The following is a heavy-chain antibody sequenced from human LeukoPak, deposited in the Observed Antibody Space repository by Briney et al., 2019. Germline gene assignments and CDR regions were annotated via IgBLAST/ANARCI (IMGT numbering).Heavy chain of an antibody. CDR1: GGSISSYY. D-gene: IGHD1-26*01. Sequence: SETLSLTCTVSGGSISSYYWSWIRQPPRKGLEWIGYIYYSGSTNYNPSLNSRVTISVDTSKNQFSLKLSSVTAADTAVYYCARVKVGGGASLFDYWGQGTLVTVSS. J-gene: IGHJ4*02. CDR2: IYYSGST. V-gene: IGHV4-59*01. CDR3: ARVKVGGGASLFDY.